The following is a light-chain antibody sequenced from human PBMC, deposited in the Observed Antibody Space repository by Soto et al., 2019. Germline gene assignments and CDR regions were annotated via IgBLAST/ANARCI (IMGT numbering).Light chain of an antibody. CDR2: AAS. J-gene: IGKJ5*01. CDR1: PGIINY. CDR3: QKYNSAPLT. V-gene: IGKV1-27*01. Sequence: DIQMTQSPSSLSASVGDRVTITCRASPGIINYLAWYQQKPGKVPKLLIYAASTLQSGVPSRFSGSGSGTELTLTISSLQPEDVATYYCQKYNSAPLTFGQGTRLE.